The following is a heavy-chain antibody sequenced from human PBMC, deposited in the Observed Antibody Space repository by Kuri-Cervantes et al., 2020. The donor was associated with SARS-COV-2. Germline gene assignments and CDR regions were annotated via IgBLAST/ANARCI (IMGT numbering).Heavy chain of an antibody. J-gene: IGHJ6*02. CDR2: INPNSGGT. CDR3: ARDKLERDGDHRYYYYYGMDV. D-gene: IGHD1-1*01. CDR1: GYTFTGYY. Sequence: ASVKVSCKASGYTFTGYYMHWVRQDPGQGLEWMGWINPNSGGTNYAQKFQGRVTMTRDTSISTAYMELSRLRSDDTAVYYCARDKLERDGDHRYYYYYGMDVWGQGTTVTVSS. V-gene: IGHV1-2*02.